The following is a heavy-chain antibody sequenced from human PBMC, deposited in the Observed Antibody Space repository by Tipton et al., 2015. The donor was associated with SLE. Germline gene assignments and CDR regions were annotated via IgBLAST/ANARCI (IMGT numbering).Heavy chain of an antibody. CDR1: GYSFTNYW. CDR3: ARATVVPAATLGYFDL. Sequence: VQLVQSGAEVKKPGESLRISCKGSGYSFTNYWIGWVRQMPGKGLEWVAFIRYDGSNKYYADSVKGRFTISRDNAKNSLYLQMNSLRAEDTALYYCARATVVPAATLGYFDLWGRGTLVTVSS. D-gene: IGHD2-2*01. V-gene: IGHV3-7*05. CDR2: IRYDGSNK. J-gene: IGHJ2*01.